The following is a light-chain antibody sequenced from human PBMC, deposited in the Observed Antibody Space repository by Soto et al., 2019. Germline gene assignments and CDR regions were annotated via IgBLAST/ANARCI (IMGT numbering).Light chain of an antibody. CDR2: DAS. Sequence: EIVLTQSPATLSLSPGERATLSCRASQSVSSYLAWYQQKPGQAPRLLIYDASNRATGIPARFSGSGSGTDFPLTISSLEPEDFAVYDCQQRSNWPPAFGQGTKVEIK. CDR1: QSVSSY. V-gene: IGKV3-11*01. CDR3: QQRSNWPPA. J-gene: IGKJ1*01.